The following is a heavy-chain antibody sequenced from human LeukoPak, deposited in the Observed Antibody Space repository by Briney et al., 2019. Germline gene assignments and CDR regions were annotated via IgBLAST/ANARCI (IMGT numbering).Heavy chain of an antibody. CDR2: ISGSGGST. V-gene: IGHV3-23*01. J-gene: IGHJ4*02. CDR3: AKDAQWLVQIDY. D-gene: IGHD6-19*01. CDR1: GFSVSSNY. Sequence: GGSLRLSCAASGFSVSSNYMNWVRQAPGKGLEWVSAISGSGGSTYYADSVKGRFTISRDNSKNTLYLQMNSLRAEDTAIYYCAKDAQWLVQIDYWGQGTLVTVSS.